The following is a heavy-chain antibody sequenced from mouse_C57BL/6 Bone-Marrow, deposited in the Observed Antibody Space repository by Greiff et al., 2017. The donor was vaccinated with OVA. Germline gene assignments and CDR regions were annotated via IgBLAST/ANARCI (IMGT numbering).Heavy chain of an antibody. CDR1: GYTFTSYW. Sequence: QVQLQQPGAELVRPGTSVKLSCKASGYTFTSYWMHWVKQRPGQGLEWIGVIDPSDSYTNYNQKLKGKATLTVDTSSSTAYMQLSSLTSEDSAVYYCARDGTIWYFDVWGTGTTVTVSS. V-gene: IGHV1-59*01. J-gene: IGHJ1*03. D-gene: IGHD2-1*01. CDR3: ARDGTIWYFDV. CDR2: IDPSDSYT.